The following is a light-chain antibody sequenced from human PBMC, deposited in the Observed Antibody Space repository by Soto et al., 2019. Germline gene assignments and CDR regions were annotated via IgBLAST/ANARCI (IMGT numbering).Light chain of an antibody. J-gene: IGLJ2*01. CDR3: SSQVSSSTLVV. Sequence: QSALTQPASVSESPGQSLTISCTGTSNDVGGYNYVSWYQQHPGKAPKLMIYGVNNRPSGVSNRFSGSKSGSTASLTISGLQAEDEADYYCSSQVSSSTLVVFGGGTKLTVL. V-gene: IGLV2-14*03. CDR2: GVN. CDR1: SNDVGGYNY.